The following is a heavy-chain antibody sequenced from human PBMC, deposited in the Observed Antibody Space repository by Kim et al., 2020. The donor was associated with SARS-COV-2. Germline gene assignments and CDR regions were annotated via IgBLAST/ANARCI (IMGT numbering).Heavy chain of an antibody. J-gene: IGHJ6*02. CDR2: IKQDGSEK. Sequence: GGSLRLSCAASGFTFSSYWMSWVRQAPGKGLEWVANIKQDGSEKYYVDSVKGRFTISRDNAKNSLYLQMNSLRAEDTAVYYCAREKKTYYYYGMDVWGQGTTVTVSS. CDR3: AREKKTYYYYGMDV. CDR1: GFTFSSYW. V-gene: IGHV3-7*03.